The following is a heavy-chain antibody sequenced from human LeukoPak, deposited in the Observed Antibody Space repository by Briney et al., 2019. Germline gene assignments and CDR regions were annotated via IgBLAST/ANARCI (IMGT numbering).Heavy chain of an antibody. Sequence: PGGSLRLSCAASGFTFSSYGMHWVRQAPGKGLEWVAVISYDGSNKYYADSVKGRFTIPRDNSKNTLYLQMNSLRAEDTAVYYCAKDREQQLARGTFDYWGQGTLVTVSS. CDR2: ISYDGSNK. CDR1: GFTFSSYG. J-gene: IGHJ4*02. CDR3: AKDREQQLARGTFDY. V-gene: IGHV3-30*18. D-gene: IGHD6-13*01.